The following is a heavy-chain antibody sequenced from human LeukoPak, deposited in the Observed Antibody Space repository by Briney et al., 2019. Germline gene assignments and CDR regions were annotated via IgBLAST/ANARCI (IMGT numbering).Heavy chain of an antibody. CDR3: VTGLDSRGNS. V-gene: IGHV3-74*01. Sequence: GGSLRLSCAASGFTFSTYRMHWVCQAPGKGLLWVSRIEGDGSGTTYADSVKGRFTISRDNAKSTLYLQMNSLRDEDTAVYYCVTGLDSRGNSWGQGTLVTVSS. CDR1: GFTFSTYR. D-gene: IGHD3-9*01. CDR2: IEGDGSGT. J-gene: IGHJ4*02.